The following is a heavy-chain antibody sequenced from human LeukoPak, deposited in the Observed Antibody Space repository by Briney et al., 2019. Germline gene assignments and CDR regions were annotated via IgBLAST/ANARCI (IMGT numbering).Heavy chain of an antibody. CDR3: ARDLGGRDQAH. J-gene: IGHJ4*02. CDR2: IKQDGSEK. V-gene: IGHV3-7*01. D-gene: IGHD2-15*01. CDR1: GFTFSSYW. Sequence: TGGSLRLSCAASGFTFSSYWMSWVRQAPGKGQEGVANIKQDGSEKYYVDSVKGRFTISRDNAKNSLYLQMNSLRAEDTAVYFCARDLGGRDQAHWRQGPLVTVSS.